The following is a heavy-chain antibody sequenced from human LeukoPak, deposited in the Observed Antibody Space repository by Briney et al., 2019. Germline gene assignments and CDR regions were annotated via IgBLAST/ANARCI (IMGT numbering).Heavy chain of an antibody. CDR1: GFTFSSYW. CDR3: ARVAVTMVRGRYYYYYGMDV. CDR2: INSDGSST. V-gene: IGHV3-74*01. D-gene: IGHD3-10*01. Sequence: TGGSLRLSCAASGFTFSSYWMHWVRQAPGKGLVWVSRINSDGSSTSYADSVKGRFTISRDNAKNTLYLQMNSLRAEDTAVYYCARVAVTMVRGRYYYYYGMDVWGQGTTVTVSS. J-gene: IGHJ6*02.